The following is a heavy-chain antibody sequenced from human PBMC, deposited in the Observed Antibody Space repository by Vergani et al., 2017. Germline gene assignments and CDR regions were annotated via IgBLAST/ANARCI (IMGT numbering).Heavy chain of an antibody. D-gene: IGHD6-19*01. V-gene: IGHV3-11*01. J-gene: IGHJ4*02. CDR3: AGKFSSGWSKDRTTGGY. CDR2: ISSSGSTI. CDR1: GFTFSDYY. Sequence: QVQLVESGGGLVKPGGSLRLSCAASGFTFSDYYMSWIRQAPGKGLEWVSYISSSGSTIYYADSVKGRFTISRDNAKNSLYLQMNSLRAEDTAVYYCAGKFSSGWSKDRTTGGYWGQGTLVTVSS.